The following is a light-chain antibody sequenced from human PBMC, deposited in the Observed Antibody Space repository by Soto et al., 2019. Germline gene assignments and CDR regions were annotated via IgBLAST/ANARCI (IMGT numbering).Light chain of an antibody. CDR3: QDYGSSRT. J-gene: IGKJ1*01. CDR2: GAS. V-gene: IGKV3-20*01. CDR1: QSVSSNH. Sequence: EVVLTQSPGTPSLSPGERATLSCRATQSVSSNHLAWYQQKPGQAPRLLIYGASRRATGIPDRFSGSGSGTDFTLTITRLEPDDFAVYYCQDYGSSRTFGQGTKGEIK.